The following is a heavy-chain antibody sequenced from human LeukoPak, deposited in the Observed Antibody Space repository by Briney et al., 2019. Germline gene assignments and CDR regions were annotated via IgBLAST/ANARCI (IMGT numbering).Heavy chain of an antibody. CDR3: AKDHSADGWPTFEY. V-gene: IGHV3-7*03. CDR2: ITKYDGRL. Sequence: GGSLRLSCAASGFTLSDYWMSWVRQAPGKGLEWLASITKYDGRLYYADSVRGRFTISRDTSQNELYLQMNSLRVDDSAIYYCAKDHSADGWPTFEYWGRGTLVTVSS. J-gene: IGHJ4*02. CDR1: GFTLSDYW. D-gene: IGHD5-24*01.